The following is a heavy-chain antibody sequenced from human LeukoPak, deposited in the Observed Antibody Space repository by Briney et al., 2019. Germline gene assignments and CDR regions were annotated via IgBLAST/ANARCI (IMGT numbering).Heavy chain of an antibody. CDR3: AKNGGDSCYSHSDY. Sequence: GGSLRLSCAGSGFTFDNYAMTWVRQAPGKGLEWVSTISGGGGNSYYADSVRGRFIISRDSSKNTLYLQMNSLRAEDTAVYYCAKNGGDSCYSHSDYWGQGTLVTVSS. CDR1: GFTFDNYA. J-gene: IGHJ4*02. D-gene: IGHD2-15*01. V-gene: IGHV3-23*01. CDR2: ISGGGGNS.